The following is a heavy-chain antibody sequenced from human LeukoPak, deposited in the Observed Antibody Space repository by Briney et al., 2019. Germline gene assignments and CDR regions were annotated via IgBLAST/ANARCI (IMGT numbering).Heavy chain of an antibody. D-gene: IGHD3-10*01. V-gene: IGHV3-33*06. CDR2: TWYDGSNK. Sequence: PGGSLRLSCAASGFSFSGYGMHWVRQAPGKGLEWVAVTWYDGSNKYYADSVKGRFTISRDNSKNTLYLQMNILRAEDTAVYYCAKEYYYGSGSYYTKPYFFDYWGQGTLVTVSS. CDR3: AKEYYYGSGSYYTKPYFFDY. J-gene: IGHJ4*02. CDR1: GFSFSGYG.